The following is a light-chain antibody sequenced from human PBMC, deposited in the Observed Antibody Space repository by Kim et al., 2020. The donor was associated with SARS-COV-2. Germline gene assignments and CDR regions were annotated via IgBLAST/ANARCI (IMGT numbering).Light chain of an antibody. CDR1: QDISNY. J-gene: IGKJ2*01. CDR3: QQYDNLSVT. Sequence: DIQMTQSPSSLSASVGDRVTITCQASQDISNYLNWYQPKPGKAPKLLIYDASNLETGVPSRFSGSGSGTDFTFTISSLQPEDIATYYCQQYDNLSVTFGQGTKLEI. V-gene: IGKV1-33*01. CDR2: DAS.